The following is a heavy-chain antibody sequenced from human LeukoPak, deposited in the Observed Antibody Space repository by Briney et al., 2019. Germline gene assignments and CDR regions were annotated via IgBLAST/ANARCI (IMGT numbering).Heavy chain of an antibody. CDR2: IIPIFGTA. CDR1: GGTFSSYA. Sequence: SVKVSCKASGGTFSSYAISWVRQAPGQGLEWMGGIIPIFGTANYAQKFQGRVTITTDESTSTAYMELSSLRSEDTAVYYCARGPRDGYNSFDYWGRGTLVTVSS. D-gene: IGHD5-24*01. CDR3: ARGPRDGYNSFDY. V-gene: IGHV1-69*05. J-gene: IGHJ4*02.